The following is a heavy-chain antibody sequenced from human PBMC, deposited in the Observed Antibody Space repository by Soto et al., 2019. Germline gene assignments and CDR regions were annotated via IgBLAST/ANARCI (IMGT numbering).Heavy chain of an antibody. CDR3: ARESEALDY. V-gene: IGHV3-30-3*01. Sequence: QVQLVESGGGVVQPGRSLRLSCAASGFTFRNYAMHWVRQAPGKGLEWVAVMSYDGSNKYYADSVKGRFTISRDNSKNTLYLQMNSLRGEDTAEYYYARESEALDYWGQGTLVTVSS. CDR1: GFTFRNYA. CDR2: MSYDGSNK. J-gene: IGHJ4*02.